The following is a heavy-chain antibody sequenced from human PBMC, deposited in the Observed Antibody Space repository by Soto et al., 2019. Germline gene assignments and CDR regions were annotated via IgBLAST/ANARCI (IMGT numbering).Heavy chain of an antibody. D-gene: IGHD3-3*01. Sequence: GESLKISCKGSGYSFTSYWISWVRQMPGKGLEWMGRIDPSDSYTNYSPSLQGHVTISADKSISTAYLQWSSLKASDTAMYYCARRPTEIFGMDVWGQGTTVTVSS. CDR1: GYSFTSYW. J-gene: IGHJ6*02. V-gene: IGHV5-10-1*01. CDR2: IDPSDSYT. CDR3: ARRPTEIFGMDV.